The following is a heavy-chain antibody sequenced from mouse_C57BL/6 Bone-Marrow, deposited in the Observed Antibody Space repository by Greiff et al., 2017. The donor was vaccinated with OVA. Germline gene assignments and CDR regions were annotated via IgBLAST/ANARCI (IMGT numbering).Heavy chain of an antibody. J-gene: IGHJ2*01. V-gene: IGHV1-52*01. CDR3: ARKAYYSNWYYFDY. CDR1: GYTFTSYW. Sequence: QVQLQQPGAELVRPGSSVKLSCKASGYTFTSYWMHWVKQRPIQGLEWIGNIDPSDSETHYNQKFKDKATLTVDKSSSTAYMQLSSLTSEDSAVYYCARKAYYSNWYYFDYWGQGTTLTVSS. D-gene: IGHD2-5*01. CDR2: IDPSDSET.